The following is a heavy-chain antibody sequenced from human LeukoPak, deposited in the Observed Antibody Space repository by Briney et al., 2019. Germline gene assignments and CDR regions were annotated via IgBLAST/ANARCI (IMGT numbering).Heavy chain of an antibody. CDR3: ASTGSDY. D-gene: IGHD3-10*01. V-gene: IGHV3-30*04. CDR1: GFTFSSYA. CDR2: RSYDGSNK. Sequence: GGSLRLSCAASGFTFSSYAMHWVRQAPGKGLEWVAVRSYDGSNKYYADSVKGRFTISRDNSKNTLYLQMNSLRAEDTAVYYCASTGSDYWGQGTLVTVSS. J-gene: IGHJ4*02.